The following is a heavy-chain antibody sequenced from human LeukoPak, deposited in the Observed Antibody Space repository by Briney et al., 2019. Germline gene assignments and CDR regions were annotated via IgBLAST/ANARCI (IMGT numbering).Heavy chain of an antibody. CDR2: INSGGST. V-gene: IGHV3-53*01. CDR3: AKFRGSEKTAIDC. D-gene: IGHD6-25*01. CDR1: GITVSSKY. J-gene: IGHJ4*02. Sequence: GGSLRLSCAASGITVSSKYMSWVRQAPGKGLEWVSVINSGGSTYYADSVKGRFTISRDNSRNTLYLQMDSLRAEDTAVYYCAKFRGSEKTAIDCWGQGTLVTVSS.